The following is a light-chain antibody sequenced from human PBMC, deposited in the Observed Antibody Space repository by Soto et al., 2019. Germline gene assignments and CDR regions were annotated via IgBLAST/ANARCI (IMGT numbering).Light chain of an antibody. CDR1: QNRNRW. CDR2: KAS. V-gene: IGKV1-5*03. J-gene: IGKJ4*01. CDR3: LQYNVSPLS. Sequence: DIQMTQSPSTLSASVGDRVTITCRASQNRNRWLAWYQQRPGKAPNLLIHKASTLEVGVPSRFSGSASGTEVTLTISSLQPADFAVYFCLQYNVSPLSFGGGTKVEIK.